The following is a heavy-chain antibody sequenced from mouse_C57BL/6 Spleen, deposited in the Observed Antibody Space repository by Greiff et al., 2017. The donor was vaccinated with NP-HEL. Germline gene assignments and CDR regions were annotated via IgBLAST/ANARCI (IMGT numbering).Heavy chain of an antibody. D-gene: IGHD3-2*02. CDR1: GYSFTSYY. J-gene: IGHJ3*01. V-gene: IGHV1-66*01. CDR2: IYPGSGNT. Sequence: QVQLKQSGPELVKPGASVKISCKASGYSFTSYYIHWVKQRPGQGLEWIGRIYPGSGNTKYNEKFKGKATLTADTSSSTDYMQLSSLTSEDSAVYYCARRDSSGAYWGQGTLVTVSA. CDR3: ARRDSSGAY.